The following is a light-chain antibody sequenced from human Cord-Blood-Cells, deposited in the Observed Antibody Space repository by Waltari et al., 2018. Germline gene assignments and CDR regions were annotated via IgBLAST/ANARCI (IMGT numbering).Light chain of an antibody. CDR3: CSYVGSSTWV. J-gene: IGLJ3*02. Sequence: QSALTQPASVSGSPGQSITISCTGTSSDVGSYNLVSWYQQHPGKAPKLMIYAGSKRPSGVSNRFAGSKSGNTASLTISGLQAEDEADYYCCSYVGSSTWVFGGGTKLTVL. CDR2: AGS. V-gene: IGLV2-23*01. CDR1: SSDVGSYNL.